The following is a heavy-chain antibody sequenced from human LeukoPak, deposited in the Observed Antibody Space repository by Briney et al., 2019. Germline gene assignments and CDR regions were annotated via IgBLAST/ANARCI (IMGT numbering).Heavy chain of an antibody. Sequence: GGSLRLSCAASGFTFSSYAMSWVRQAPGKGLEWVSAISGSGGSTYYADSVKGRFTISRDNSKNTLYLQMNSPRAEDTAVYYCAKGGEYSSSWYWYFDYWGQGTLVTVSS. CDR2: ISGSGGST. V-gene: IGHV3-23*01. CDR3: AKGGEYSSSWYWYFDY. D-gene: IGHD6-13*01. CDR1: GFTFSSYA. J-gene: IGHJ4*02.